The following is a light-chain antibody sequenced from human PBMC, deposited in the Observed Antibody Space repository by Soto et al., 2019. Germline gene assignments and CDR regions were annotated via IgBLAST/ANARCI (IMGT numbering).Light chain of an antibody. CDR2: KAS. CDR1: QSISSW. Sequence: DIQMTQSPSTLSASLGDRVTITCLASQSISSWLAWYQQKPGKAPKLLIYKASSLESGVPSRFSGSGSGAEFTLTISSLQPDDFATYYCQQYNSYPWTFGQGTKVDIK. V-gene: IGKV1-5*03. J-gene: IGKJ1*01. CDR3: QQYNSYPWT.